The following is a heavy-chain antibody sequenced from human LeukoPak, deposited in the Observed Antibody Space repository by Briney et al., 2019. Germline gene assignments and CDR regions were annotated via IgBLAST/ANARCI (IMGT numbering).Heavy chain of an antibody. CDR2: IYYSGST. CDR1: GGSISSGGYY. CDR3: ARRYSSSWYGGFDY. D-gene: IGHD6-13*01. V-gene: IGHV4-31*01. J-gene: IGHJ4*02. Sequence: PSETLSLTCTVSGGSISSGGYYWSWIRQHPGKGLEWIGYIYYSGSTYYNPSLKSQVTISVDTSKNQFSLKLSSVTAADTAVYYCARRYSSSWYGGFDYWGQGTLVTVSS.